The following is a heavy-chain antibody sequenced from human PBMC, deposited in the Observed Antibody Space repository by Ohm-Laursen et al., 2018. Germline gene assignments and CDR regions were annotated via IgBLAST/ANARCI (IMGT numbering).Heavy chain of an antibody. D-gene: IGHD3-22*01. CDR1: GGTFSDYD. CDR3: ARPIPYDSSGYYYGASYGMDV. V-gene: IGHV1-69*13. CDR2: IIPVSGTA. J-gene: IGHJ6*02. Sequence: ASVKVSCKASGGTFSDYDFTWVRQVPGQGLEWMGGIIPVSGTANYAQNFQGRVAITADESTSTTYMELNSLRSEDTAVYYCARPIPYDSSGYYYGASYGMDVWGQGTTVTVSS.